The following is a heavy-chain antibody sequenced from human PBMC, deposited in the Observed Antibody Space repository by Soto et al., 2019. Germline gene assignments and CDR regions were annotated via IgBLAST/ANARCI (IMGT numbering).Heavy chain of an antibody. CDR3: ARTGSCTSTSCYGAFDI. Sequence: ASVKVSCKASGYTFTSYAIHWVRQAPGQRQEWIGWINAGKGNTKYSPKIQGRDTITRDTSASTAYMELSSLRSEDTAVYYCARTGSCTSTSCYGAFDIWGQGTMVTVSS. D-gene: IGHD2-2*01. V-gene: IGHV1-3*01. J-gene: IGHJ3*02. CDR2: INAGKGNT. CDR1: GYTFTSYA.